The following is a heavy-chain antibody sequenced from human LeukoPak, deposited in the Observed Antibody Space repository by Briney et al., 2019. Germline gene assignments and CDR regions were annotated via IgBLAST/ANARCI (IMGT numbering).Heavy chain of an antibody. D-gene: IGHD6-19*01. J-gene: IGHJ5*02. V-gene: IGHV3-74*01. CDR3: ARAALGSGWSGVNP. CDR1: GFTFSSYW. Sequence: GGSLRLSCAASGFTFSSYWMHWVRRAPGKGLVWVSRINSDGSSTSYADSVKGRFTISRDNAKNTLYLQMNSLRAEDTAVYYCARAALGSGWSGVNPWGQGTLVTVSS. CDR2: INSDGSST.